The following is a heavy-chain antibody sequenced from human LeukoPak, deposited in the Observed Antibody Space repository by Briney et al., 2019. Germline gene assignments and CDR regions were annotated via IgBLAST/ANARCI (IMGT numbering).Heavy chain of an antibody. D-gene: IGHD3-22*01. CDR3: AGSDTIGYLPREWDYWYFDL. J-gene: IGHJ2*01. CDR1: GFTFSSYG. CDR2: ISSGSTYI. V-gene: IGHV3-21*01. Sequence: GGTLRLSCAASGFTFSSYGMSWVRQAPGKGLEWVSSISSGSTYIYYADSVKGRFTISRDNAKNSLYLQIYSLRAEDTAVYYCAGSDTIGYLPREWDYWYFDLWGRGTLVTVSS.